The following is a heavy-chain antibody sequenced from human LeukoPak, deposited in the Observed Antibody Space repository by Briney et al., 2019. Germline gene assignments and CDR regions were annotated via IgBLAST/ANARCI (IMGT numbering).Heavy chain of an antibody. CDR1: GGSISSGGYY. D-gene: IGHD3-10*01. CDR3: ARVSMVRGAPTFDY. CDR2: IYYSGRT. J-gene: IGHJ4*02. Sequence: SETLSLTCTVSGGSISSGGYYWSWIRQHPGKGLEWIGYIYYSGRTYYNPSLKSRVTISVDTSQNQFSLKLSSVTAADTAMFYCARVSMVRGAPTFDYWGQGTLVTVSS. V-gene: IGHV4-31*03.